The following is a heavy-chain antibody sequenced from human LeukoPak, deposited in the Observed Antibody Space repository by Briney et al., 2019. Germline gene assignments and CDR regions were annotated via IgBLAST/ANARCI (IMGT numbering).Heavy chain of an antibody. CDR1: GFTFSSYG. J-gene: IGHJ4*02. CDR3: AKETAYSYPLYYFDY. Sequence: GGSLRLSCAASGFTFSSYGMHWVRQAPGKGLEWVSAISGSGGSTYYADSVKGRFTISRDNSKNTLYLQMNSLRAEDTAVYYCAKETAYSYPLYYFDYWGQGTLVTVSS. D-gene: IGHD4-11*01. V-gene: IGHV3-23*01. CDR2: ISGSGGST.